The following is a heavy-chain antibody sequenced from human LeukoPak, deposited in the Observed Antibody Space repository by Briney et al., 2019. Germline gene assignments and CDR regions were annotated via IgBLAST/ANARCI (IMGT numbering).Heavy chain of an antibody. CDR2: IHYSGTT. J-gene: IGHJ6*02. Sequence: SETLSLTCTVSSGSISSGGYYWSWIRQHPGKGLEWIGYIHYSGTTYYNPSLKSRVTISVDTSKNQFSLKLSSVTAADTAVYYCARGNWNYGSSMDVWGQGTTVTVSS. V-gene: IGHV4-31*03. CDR1: SGSISSGGYY. CDR3: ARGNWNYGSSMDV. D-gene: IGHD1-7*01.